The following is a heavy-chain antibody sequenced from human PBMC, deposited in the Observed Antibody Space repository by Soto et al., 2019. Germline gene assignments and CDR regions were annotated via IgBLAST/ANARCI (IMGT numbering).Heavy chain of an antibody. CDR3: ARKRGVVLKIGGIDW. V-gene: IGHV3-11*01. CDR2: ISGSGSTK. CDR1: GFPFSDSY. J-gene: IGHJ4*02. Sequence: GGSLRLSCAASGFPFSDSYMSLIRQSPGKGLEWISYISGSGSTKYYADSVKGRFTISRDNAKNSLFLQMNRLRADDTAVYYWARKRGVVLKIGGIDWWGQGTVFTVSS. D-gene: IGHD3-16*01.